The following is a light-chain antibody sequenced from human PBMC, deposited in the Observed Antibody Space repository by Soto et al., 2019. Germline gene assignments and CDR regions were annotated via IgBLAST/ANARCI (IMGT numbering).Light chain of an antibody. CDR2: DAS. V-gene: IGKV1-5*01. CDR3: QQYDNYKPLT. CDR1: QSISSW. Sequence: IQMTQSPSTLSVSVGDRVTITFRASQSISSWLAWYQQKPGKAPKLLIFDASSLESGTPSRFSGRRSGTQFTLTINGLQPDDFATYYCQQYDNYKPLTFGGGTKVDIK. J-gene: IGKJ4*01.